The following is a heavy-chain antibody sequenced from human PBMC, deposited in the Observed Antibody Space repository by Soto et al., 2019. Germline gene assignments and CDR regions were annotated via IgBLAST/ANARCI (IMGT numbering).Heavy chain of an antibody. J-gene: IGHJ3*02. V-gene: IGHV3-64*01. Sequence: GGSLRLSCAASGFTFSSYAMHWVRQAPGKGLEYVSAISSNGGSTYYANSVKGRFTISRDNSKNTLYLQMGSLRAEDMAVYYCARSGGDYVAFDIWGQGTMVTVSS. D-gene: IGHD4-17*01. CDR2: ISSNGGST. CDR3: ARSGGDYVAFDI. CDR1: GFTFSSYA.